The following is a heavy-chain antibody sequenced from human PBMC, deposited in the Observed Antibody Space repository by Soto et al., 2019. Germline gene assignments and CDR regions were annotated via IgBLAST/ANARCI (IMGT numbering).Heavy chain of an antibody. CDR2: IIPIFGTT. CDR3: TSYNGGNSVVGAFDV. CDR1: GGTFSRYS. V-gene: IGHV1-69*12. Sequence: QVQLVQSGAEVKKPGSSVKVSCKAYGGTFSRYSISWVRQAPGQGLEWMGGIIPIFGTTNYAQKFQGRVTINADEPTGTAYMELTSLRSEDTAVYYCTSYNGGNSVVGAFDVWGQGTVVTVSS. J-gene: IGHJ3*01. D-gene: IGHD2-21*01.